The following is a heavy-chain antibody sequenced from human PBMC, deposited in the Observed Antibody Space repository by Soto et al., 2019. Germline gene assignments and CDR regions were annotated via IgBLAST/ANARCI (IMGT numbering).Heavy chain of an antibody. CDR1: GYSISNGDY. V-gene: IGHV4-38-2*01. Sequence: SETLSLTCAVSGYSISNGDYWGWIRQAPGKGLEWIGSVYYSGSTHYEPSLRGRIAISVDTLKNQFSLRLPSVTAADTAMYFCARNTSTHFDSWGQGIPVTVSS. CDR2: VYYSGST. J-gene: IGHJ4*02. CDR3: ARNTSTHFDS.